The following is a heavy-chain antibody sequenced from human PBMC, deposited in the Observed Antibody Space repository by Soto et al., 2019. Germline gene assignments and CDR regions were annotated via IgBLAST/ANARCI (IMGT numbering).Heavy chain of an antibody. CDR2: IYYSGST. D-gene: IGHD3-10*01. J-gene: IGHJ6*02. CDR3: ARMRGTMVRGDYYGMDV. Sequence: PSETLSLTCTVSGGSISSSSYYWGWIRQPPGKGLEWIGSIYYSGSTYYNPSLKSRVTISVDTSKNQFSLELSTVTAADTSVYYCARMRGTMVRGDYYGMDVWGQGTTVTVSS. CDR1: GGSISSSSYY. V-gene: IGHV4-39*01.